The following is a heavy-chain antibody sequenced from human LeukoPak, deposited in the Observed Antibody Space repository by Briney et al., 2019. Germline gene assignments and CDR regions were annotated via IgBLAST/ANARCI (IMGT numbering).Heavy chain of an antibody. CDR2: IYYSGST. J-gene: IGHJ5*02. V-gene: IGHV4-59*01. CDR3: ARARIVAGYWFDP. CDR1: GGSFSTYH. D-gene: IGHD5-12*01. Sequence: PSETLSLTCAVPGGSFSTYHWSWIRQPPGKGLEWIGYIYYSGSTNYNPSLKSRVTISVDTSKNQFSLKLSSVTAADTAVYYCARARIVAGYWFDPWGQGTLVTVSS.